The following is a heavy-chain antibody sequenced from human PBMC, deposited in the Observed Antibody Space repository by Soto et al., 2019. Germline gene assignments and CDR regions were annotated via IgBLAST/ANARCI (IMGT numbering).Heavy chain of an antibody. CDR2: IIPIFGTA. CDR1: GGTFSSYA. V-gene: IGHV1-69*01. J-gene: IGHJ5*02. CDR3: ARMGATTNWFDP. Sequence: QVQLVQSGAEVKKPGSSVQVSCKASGGTFSSYAISWVRQAPGQGLEWMGGIIPIFGTANYAQKFQGRVTITADETTSTADMELSSLRSEDTAVYYCARMGATTNWFDPWGQGTLVTVSS. D-gene: IGHD1-26*01.